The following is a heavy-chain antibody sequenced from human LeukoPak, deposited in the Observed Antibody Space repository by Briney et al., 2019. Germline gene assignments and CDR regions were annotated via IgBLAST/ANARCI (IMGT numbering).Heavy chain of an antibody. CDR1: GFTFSSYG. D-gene: IGHD2-8*02. CDR3: ATYRQVLLPFES. Sequence: PGRSLRRSCAASGFTFSSYGMSWVRQPPGKGLEWVSSIFPSGGEIHYADSVRGRFTISRDNSKSTLSLQMNSLRAEDTAIYYCATYRQVLLPFESWGQGTLVTVSS. CDR2: IFPSGGEI. J-gene: IGHJ4*02. V-gene: IGHV3-23*01.